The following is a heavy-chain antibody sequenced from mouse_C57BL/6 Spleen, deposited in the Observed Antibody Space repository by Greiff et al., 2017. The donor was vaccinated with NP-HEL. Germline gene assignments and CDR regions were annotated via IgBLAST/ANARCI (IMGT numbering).Heavy chain of an antibody. CDR3: ARDYDYYYYAMDY. Sequence: EVHLVESGGGLVKPGGSLKLSCAASGFTFSSYAMSWVRQTPEKRLEWVATISDGGSYTYYPDNVKGRFTISRDNAKNNLYLQMSHLKSEDTAMYYCARDYDYYYYAMDYWGQGTSVTVSS. D-gene: IGHD2-4*01. J-gene: IGHJ4*01. CDR2: ISDGGSYT. CDR1: GFTFSSYA. V-gene: IGHV5-4*01.